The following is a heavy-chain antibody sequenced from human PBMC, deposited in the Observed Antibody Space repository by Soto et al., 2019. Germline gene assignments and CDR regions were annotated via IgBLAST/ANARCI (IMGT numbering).Heavy chain of an antibody. J-gene: IGHJ6*02. V-gene: IGHV4-61*01. CDR3: ARSYSSSWYTAYHYYGMDV. CDR2: IYYSGST. D-gene: IGHD6-13*01. Sequence: SGTLSLTCTVSGGSVSSGSYYWSWVRQPPGKGLEWIVYIYYSGSTNYNPSLKSRVTISVDTSKNQFSLTLSSVTAADPAVYYCARSYSSSWYTAYHYYGMDVWGQGTTVTVSS. CDR1: GGSVSSGSYY.